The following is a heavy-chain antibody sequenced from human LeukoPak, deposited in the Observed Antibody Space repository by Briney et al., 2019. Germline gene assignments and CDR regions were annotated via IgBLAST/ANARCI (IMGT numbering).Heavy chain of an antibody. J-gene: IGHJ4*02. CDR1: GFTFSSYA. CDR3: VTTWIAAHNYFDY. Sequence: TGGSLRLSCAASGFTFSSYAMSWVRQAPGKGLEWVSAISGSGGSTYYADSVKGRFTISRDNSKNTLYLQMNSLRAEDTAEYYCVTTWIAAHNYFDYWGQGTLVTVSS. CDR2: ISGSGGST. V-gene: IGHV3-23*01. D-gene: IGHD6-6*01.